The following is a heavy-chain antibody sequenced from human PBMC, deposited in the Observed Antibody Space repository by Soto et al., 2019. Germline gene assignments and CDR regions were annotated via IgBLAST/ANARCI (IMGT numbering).Heavy chain of an antibody. J-gene: IGHJ5*02. D-gene: IGHD2-2*02. CDR2: IIPIFGTA. V-gene: IGHV1-69*13. CDR3: ARPYCSSTSCYKEGSWFDP. CDR1: GGTFSSYA. Sequence: SVKVSCKASGGTFSSYAISWVRQAPGQGLEWMGGIIPIFGTANYAQKFQGRVTITADESTSTAYMELSSLRSEDTAVYYCARPYCSSTSCYKEGSWFDPWGQGTLVTVSS.